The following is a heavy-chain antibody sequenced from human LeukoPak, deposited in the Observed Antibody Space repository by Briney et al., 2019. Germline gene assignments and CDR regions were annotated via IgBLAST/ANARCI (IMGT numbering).Heavy chain of an antibody. CDR3: ARDQVDIVVVPADPRAYYYYGMDV. CDR1: GFTFSSYA. V-gene: IGHV3-30-3*01. CDR2: ISYDGSNK. J-gene: IGHJ6*02. Sequence: GGSLRLSCAASGFTFSSYAMHWVRQAPGKGLEWVAVISYDGSNKYYADSVKGRFTISRDNSKNTLYLQMNSLRAEDTAVYYCARDQVDIVVVPADPRAYYYYGMDVWGQGTTVTVSS. D-gene: IGHD2-2*03.